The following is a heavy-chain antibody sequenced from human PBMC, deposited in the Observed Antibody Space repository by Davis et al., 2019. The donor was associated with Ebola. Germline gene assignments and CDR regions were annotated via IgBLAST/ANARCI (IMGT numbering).Heavy chain of an antibody. J-gene: IGHJ4*02. CDR1: GFTFSDYY. CDR2: ISSSGSTI. Sequence: GESLKISCAASGFTFSDYYTSWIRQAPGKGLEWVSYISSSGSTIYYADSVKGRFTISRDNSKNTLYLQMNSLRAEDTAVYYCARGLQWELRGVCVYWGQGTLVTVSS. V-gene: IGHV3-11*04. D-gene: IGHD1-26*01. CDR3: ARGLQWELRGVCVY.